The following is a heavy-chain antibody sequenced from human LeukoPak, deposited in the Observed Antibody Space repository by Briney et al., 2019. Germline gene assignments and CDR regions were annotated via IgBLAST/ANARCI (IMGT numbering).Heavy chain of an antibody. Sequence: SETLSLTCIVSGDSITDYYWSWIRQPPGKGLEWIGYVYYSGSTNYNPSLKSRVTISVDTSKNQFSLRLSSVTAADTAVYYCARNRGGDYFDYWGQGTLVTVSS. CDR3: ARNRGGDYFDY. J-gene: IGHJ4*02. V-gene: IGHV4-59*01. CDR2: VYYSGST. CDR1: GDSITDYY. D-gene: IGHD2/OR15-2a*01.